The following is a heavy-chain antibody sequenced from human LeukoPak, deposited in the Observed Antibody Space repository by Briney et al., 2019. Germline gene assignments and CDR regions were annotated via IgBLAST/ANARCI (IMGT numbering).Heavy chain of an antibody. Sequence: PSETLSLTCTVSGDPINTYYWSWIRQPPGKGLEWIGYIYYSGSTNYNPSLKSRVTISVDMSKNQFSLRLSSVTAADTAVYYCARVRAMALDSWGQGTLVTVSS. D-gene: IGHD5-18*01. CDR3: ARVRAMALDS. CDR2: IYYSGST. CDR1: GDPINTYY. J-gene: IGHJ4*02. V-gene: IGHV4-59*01.